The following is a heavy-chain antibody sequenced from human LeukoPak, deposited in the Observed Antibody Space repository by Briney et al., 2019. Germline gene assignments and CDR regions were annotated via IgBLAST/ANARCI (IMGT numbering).Heavy chain of an antibody. CDR3: ARGHSSGWYGPAGY. V-gene: IGHV4-59*01. J-gene: IGHJ4*02. Sequence: SETLSLTCTVSGGSISSYYWSWIRQPPGKGLEWIGYIYYSGSTNYNPSLKSRVTISVDTSKNQFSLRLSSVTAADTAVYYCARGHSSGWYGPAGYWGQGTLVTVSS. CDR2: IYYSGST. CDR1: GGSISSYY. D-gene: IGHD6-19*01.